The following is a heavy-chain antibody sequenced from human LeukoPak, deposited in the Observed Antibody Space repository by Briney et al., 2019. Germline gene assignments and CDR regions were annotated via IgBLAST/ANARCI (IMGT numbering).Heavy chain of an antibody. D-gene: IGHD1-26*01. CDR3: ARDPVGAAVGAFDI. V-gene: IGHV4-59*01. Sequence: PSETLSLTCTVSGGSISSYYWSWIRQPPGKGLEWIGYIYYSGSTNYNPSLKSRVTISVDTSKNQFSLKLSSVTAADTAVYYCARDPVGAAVGAFDIWGQGTMVTVSS. J-gene: IGHJ3*02. CDR1: GGSISSYY. CDR2: IYYSGST.